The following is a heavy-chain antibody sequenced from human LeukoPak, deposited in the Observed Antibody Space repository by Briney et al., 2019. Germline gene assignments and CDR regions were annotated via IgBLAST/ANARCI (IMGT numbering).Heavy chain of an antibody. CDR1: GFTFSSYA. CDR2: ISGSGGST. J-gene: IGHJ4*02. Sequence: GGSLRLSCAASGFTFSSYAMSWVRQAPGKGLEWVSAISGSGGSTYYADSVKGRFTISRDNPKNTLYLQMNSLRAEDTAVYYCAKDVNIYGLGYFDYWGQGTLVTVSS. V-gene: IGHV3-23*01. D-gene: IGHD4-17*01. CDR3: AKDVNIYGLGYFDY.